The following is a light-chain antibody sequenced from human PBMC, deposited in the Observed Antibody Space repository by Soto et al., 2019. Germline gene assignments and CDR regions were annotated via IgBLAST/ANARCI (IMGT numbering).Light chain of an antibody. Sequence: IVLTQCTGTLSLSPGERATLSCRASQSVSSSYLAWYQQKPGQAPRLLIYGASSRATGIPDRFSGSGSGTEFTLTISSLQSEDFAVYYCQQFHNWPPITFGQGTRLEI. CDR3: QQFHNWPPIT. CDR1: QSVSSSY. V-gene: IGKV3-20*01. J-gene: IGKJ5*01. CDR2: GAS.